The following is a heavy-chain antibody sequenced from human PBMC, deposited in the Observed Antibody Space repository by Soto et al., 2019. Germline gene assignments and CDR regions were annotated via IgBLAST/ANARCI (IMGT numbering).Heavy chain of an antibody. D-gene: IGHD1-1*01. CDR2: IYGSGDR. CDR1: GFSLSSNGDG. V-gene: IGHV2-5*01. CDR3: SHESNCGTDGLAV. Sequence: QITWKESGPKLVKPTQTLTVTCTLSGFSLSSNGDGVVWLRQPPGRALAWLALIYGSGDRRYCPSLSSRLTITTNTAINQVVLTMTNLGPVYAGTYYFSHESNCGTDGLAVWGPGTTGAVSS. J-gene: IGHJ6*02.